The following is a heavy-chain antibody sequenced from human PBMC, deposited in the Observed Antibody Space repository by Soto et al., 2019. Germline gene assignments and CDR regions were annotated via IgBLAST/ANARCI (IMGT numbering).Heavy chain of an antibody. J-gene: IGHJ4*02. V-gene: IGHV1-2*02. CDR1: GYTFTGYY. CDR3: AREAQYYDFWSGPQPFDY. CDR2: INPNSGGT. Sequence: ASVKVSCKASGYTFTGYYMHWVRQAPGQGLEWMGWINPNSGGTNYAQKFQGRVTMTRDTSISTAYMELSRLRSDETAVYYCAREAQYYDFWSGPQPFDYWGQGTMVTVSA. D-gene: IGHD3-3*01.